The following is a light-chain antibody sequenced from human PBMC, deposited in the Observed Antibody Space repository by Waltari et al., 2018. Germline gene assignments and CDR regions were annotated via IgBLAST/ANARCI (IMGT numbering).Light chain of an antibody. CDR2: KTS. CDR1: RSISPW. CDR3: QQFYTFPWT. V-gene: IGKV1-5*03. J-gene: IGKJ1*01. Sequence: DIHMTQSPSTLSASVGDRVTITCRASRSISPWLAWYQQKPGKAPKLLIYKTSTLQSGVPSRFSGRGSGTEFTLTISSLQPDDIGAFYCQQFYTFPWTFGQGTKVEL.